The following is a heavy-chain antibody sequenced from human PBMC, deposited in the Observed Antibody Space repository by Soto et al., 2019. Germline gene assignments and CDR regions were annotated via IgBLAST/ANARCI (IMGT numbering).Heavy chain of an antibody. V-gene: IGHV3-7*05. Sequence: EVQLVESGGGLVQPGGSLRLSCAASGFSFSTYWMPWVRQAPGKGLEWVANIDQGGGEKYYVDSVRGRITISRDNAKNSLYLQMHSMRGEDMAIYSGARGGNWFDPWGQGTLVTVSS. CDR2: IDQGGGEK. CDR1: GFSFSTYW. CDR3: ARGGNWFDP. J-gene: IGHJ5*02. D-gene: IGHD3-10*01.